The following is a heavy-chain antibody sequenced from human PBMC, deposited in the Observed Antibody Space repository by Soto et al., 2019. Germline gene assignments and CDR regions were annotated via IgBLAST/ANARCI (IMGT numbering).Heavy chain of an antibody. V-gene: IGHV4-59*01. J-gene: IGHJ6*02. CDR3: ARYTREEPYYYSGMDV. Sequence: LETLSPTCAVYGASFSGYYCTGVRQPPGKGLEWIGYIYYSGSTNYNPSLKSRVTISVDTSKNQFSLKLSSVTAADTAVYYCARYTREEPYYYSGMDVWGQGTKVTVS. CDR2: IYYSGST. CDR1: GASFSGYY.